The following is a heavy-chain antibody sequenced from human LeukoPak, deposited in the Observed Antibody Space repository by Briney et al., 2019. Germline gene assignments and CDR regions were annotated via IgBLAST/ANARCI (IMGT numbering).Heavy chain of an antibody. CDR3: AKEQDPGVSAQLDY. CDR2: ISHEGSAK. D-gene: IGHD6-13*01. Sequence: GGSLRLSCAASGFTFRNYGMHWVRQAPGKGLEWVAVISHEGSAKYYADSVEGRFTISRDNSKNTLNLQMNSLRAEDTAVYYCAKEQDPGVSAQLDYWGQGTLVTVSS. CDR1: GFTFRNYG. V-gene: IGHV3-30*18. J-gene: IGHJ4*02.